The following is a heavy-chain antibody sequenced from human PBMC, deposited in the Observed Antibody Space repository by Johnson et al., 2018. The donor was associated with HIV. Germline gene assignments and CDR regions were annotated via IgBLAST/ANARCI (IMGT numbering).Heavy chain of an antibody. CDR3: ARARPLGYCTGGSCSLDAFDI. CDR2: IGSAGDT. J-gene: IGHJ3*02. V-gene: IGHV3-13*01. D-gene: IGHD2-15*01. Sequence: QLVESGGGLVQPGGSLRLSCTASGFTFSSYDMHWVRQAPGKGLEWVSAIGSAGDTYYPDSVGGRFTISRDNTKNSLYLQMNSLRAEDTALYYCARARPLGYCTGGSCSLDAFDIWGQGTMVTVSS. CDR1: GFTFSSYD.